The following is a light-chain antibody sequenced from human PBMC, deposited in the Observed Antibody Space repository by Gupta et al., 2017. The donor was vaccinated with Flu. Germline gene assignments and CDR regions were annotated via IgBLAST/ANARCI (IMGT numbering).Light chain of an antibody. V-gene: IGLV2-14*01. J-gene: IGLJ2*01. CDR1: SSDIGRYNY. Sequence: QSITISCTGTSSDIGRYNYVSWYQQHPGKAPKLMIYEVNNRPSGVSNRFSGSKSGNTASLTISGLQAEDEADYYCSSYTGSITLFGGGTKLTVL. CDR2: EVN. CDR3: SSYTGSITL.